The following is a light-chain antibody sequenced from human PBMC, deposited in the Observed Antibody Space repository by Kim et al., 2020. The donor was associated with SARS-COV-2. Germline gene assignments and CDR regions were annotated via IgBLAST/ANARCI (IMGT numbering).Light chain of an antibody. V-gene: IGLV1-40*01. CDR2: GNI. CDR1: SSNIGAGYA. Sequence: QMVTISCTGSSSNIGAGYAVHWYQQLPGTAPKLLIYGNINRPSGVPDRFSGSKSGTSASLAITGLQAEDESDYYCQSYDSTLSGWVFGGGTQLTVL. CDR3: QSYDSTLSGWV. J-gene: IGLJ3*02.